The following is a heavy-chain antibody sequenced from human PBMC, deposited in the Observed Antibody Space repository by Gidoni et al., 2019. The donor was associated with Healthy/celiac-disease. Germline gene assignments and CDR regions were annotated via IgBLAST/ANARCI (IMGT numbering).Heavy chain of an antibody. CDR3: AKDEGYYYDSSGYGAFDI. CDR1: GVPVGSYG. D-gene: IGHD3-22*01. Sequence: EVQLVESGGGLVQPGGSLRHSCAASGVPVGSYGMVWVRQAPGKGLEWGSGISCSGGSTYYSDSVKGRFTISRDNSKNTLYLQMNSLRAEDTAVYYCAKDEGYYYDSSGYGAFDIWGQGTMVTVSS. CDR2: ISCSGGST. V-gene: IGHV3-23*04. J-gene: IGHJ3*02.